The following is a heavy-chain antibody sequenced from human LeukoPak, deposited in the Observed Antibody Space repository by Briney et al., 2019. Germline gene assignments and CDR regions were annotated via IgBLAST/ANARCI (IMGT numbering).Heavy chain of an antibody. J-gene: IGHJ4*02. V-gene: IGHV4-38-2*01. CDR1: GYSMRGGYY. D-gene: IGHD6-19*01. Sequence: SQTLSLTCAVSGYSMRGGYYWGWIRQPPGKGLEWIGSLYHSGSTYYNPSLESRVTISVDTSRNQFSLKLNSVTAADTAVYHCARDTVTGNKNFDYWGQGTLVTVSS. CDR2: LYHSGST. CDR3: ARDTVTGNKNFDY.